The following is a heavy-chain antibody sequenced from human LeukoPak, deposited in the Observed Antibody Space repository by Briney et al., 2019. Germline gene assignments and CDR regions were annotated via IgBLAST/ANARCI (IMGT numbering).Heavy chain of an antibody. CDR2: ISSSGSTI. V-gene: IGHV3-48*03. CDR1: GFTFSSYE. CDR3: ARDWNPHDAFDI. J-gene: IGHJ3*02. Sequence: GGSLRLSRAASGFTFSSYEMNWVRQAPGKGLEWVSYISSSGSTIYYADSVKGRFTISRDNAKNSLYLQMSSLRAEDTAVYYCARDWNPHDAFDIWGQGTMVTVSS. D-gene: IGHD1-1*01.